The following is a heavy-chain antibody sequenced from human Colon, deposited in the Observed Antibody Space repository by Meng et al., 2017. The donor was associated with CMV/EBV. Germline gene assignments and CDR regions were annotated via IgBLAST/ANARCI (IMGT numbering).Heavy chain of an antibody. D-gene: IGHD3-3*01. J-gene: IGHJ6*02. V-gene: IGHV3-66*02. Sequence: GESLKISCAASGFIVNSNFMNWVRQAPGKGLEWVSVLYSGGSVFYADSVKGRFTISRDTSNNTLHLQMNSLRVEDTAVHYCARGGGAVGYYRYGMDVWGQGTTVTVSS. CDR3: ARGGGAVGYYRYGMDV. CDR2: LYSGGSV. CDR1: GFIVNSNF.